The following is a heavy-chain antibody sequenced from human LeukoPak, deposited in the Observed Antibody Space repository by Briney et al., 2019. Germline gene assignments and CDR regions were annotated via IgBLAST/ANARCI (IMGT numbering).Heavy chain of an antibody. J-gene: IGHJ5*02. D-gene: IGHD2-2*01. CDR3: ARSACSSTTCYHRRYNWFDP. CDR1: GGTFINCA. V-gene: IGHV1-69*13. CDR2: IIPIFGTA. Sequence: ASVKVSCKASGGTFINCAISWVRQAPGQGLEWMGGIIPIFGTANYAQKFQGRVTITADESTSTAYMELSSLRSDDTAVYYCARSACSSTTCYHRRYNWFDPWGQGTLVTVSS.